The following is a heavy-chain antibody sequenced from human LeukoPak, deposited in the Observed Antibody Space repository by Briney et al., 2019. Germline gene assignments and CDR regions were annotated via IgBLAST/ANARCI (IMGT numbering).Heavy chain of an antibody. CDR3: ARLTGYYYYYYMDV. CDR1: GGSISSGGYY. Sequence: SETLTLTCTVSGGSISSGGYYWSWIRQHPGKGLEWIGYIYYSGSTYYNPSLKSRVTISVDTSKNQFSLKLSSVTAADTAVYYCARLTGYYYYYYMDVWGKGTTVTVSS. D-gene: IGHD1-20*01. CDR2: IYYSGST. V-gene: IGHV4-31*03. J-gene: IGHJ6*03.